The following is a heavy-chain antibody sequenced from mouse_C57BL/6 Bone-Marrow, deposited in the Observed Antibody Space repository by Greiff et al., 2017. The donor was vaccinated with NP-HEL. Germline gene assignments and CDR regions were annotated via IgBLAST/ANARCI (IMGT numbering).Heavy chain of an antibody. V-gene: IGHV1-64*01. J-gene: IGHJ2*01. D-gene: IGHD2-10*01. Sequence: VQLQQPGAELVKPGASVKLSFKASGYTFNSYWMHWVKQRPGQGLEWIGMIHPNSGSTNYNEKFKSKATLTVDKSSSTAYMQLSSRTSEDSAVYYYARSYPYYFDYWGQGTTLTVSA. CDR2: IHPNSGST. CDR1: GYTFNSYW. CDR3: ARSYPYYFDY.